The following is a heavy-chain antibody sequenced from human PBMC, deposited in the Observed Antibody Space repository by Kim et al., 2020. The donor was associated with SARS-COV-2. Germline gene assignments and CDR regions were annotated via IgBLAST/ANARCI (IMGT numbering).Heavy chain of an antibody. J-gene: IGHJ4*02. Sequence: YSPSFQGQGTISADKSISIAYLQWSSLKASDTAVYYCARANGYSAYDLGYWGQGTLVTVSS. CDR3: ARANGYSAYDLGY. V-gene: IGHV5-51*01. D-gene: IGHD5-12*01.